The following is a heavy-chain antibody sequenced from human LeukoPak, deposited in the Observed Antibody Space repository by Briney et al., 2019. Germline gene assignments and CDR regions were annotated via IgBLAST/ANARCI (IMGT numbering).Heavy chain of an antibody. V-gene: IGHV3-21*01. CDR3: ARGPLDYSSDYFFDY. D-gene: IGHD6-19*01. CDR2: ISSSSSYI. J-gene: IGHJ4*02. CDR1: GFTFSTYS. Sequence: GGSLRLSCTASGFTFSTYSMNWVRQAPGKGLEWVSFISSSSSYIYYADSVKGRFTISRDNAKNSLYLQMNSLRAEDTAVYYCARGPLDYSSDYFFDYWGQGTLVTVSS.